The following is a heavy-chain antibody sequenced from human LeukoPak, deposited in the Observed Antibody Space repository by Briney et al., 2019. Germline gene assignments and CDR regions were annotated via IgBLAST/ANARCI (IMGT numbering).Heavy chain of an antibody. CDR3: ARAPITSPFYFDY. CDR1: GFAFDEHG. J-gene: IGHJ4*02. D-gene: IGHD2-2*01. V-gene: IGHV3-20*04. Sequence: GGSLRLSCTASGFAFDEHGMSWVRQVPGKGLEWVSGINWSGGSTGYADPLRGRFTISRDNAKDSLYLQMDSLRAEDTALYYCARAPITSPFYFDYGGQGTLVTVSS. CDR2: INWSGGST.